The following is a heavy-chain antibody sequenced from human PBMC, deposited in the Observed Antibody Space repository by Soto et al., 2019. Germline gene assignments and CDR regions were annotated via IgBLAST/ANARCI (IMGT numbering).Heavy chain of an antibody. D-gene: IGHD6-13*01. Sequence: QVQLVQSGAEVKKPGASVKVSCKASGYTFTSYGISWVRQAPGQGLEWMGWISAYNGNTNYAQKLQGRVTMTTDTSASTTYMELRRLRSDDTAVYYCERDQVYSSSWYHPGYWGQGTLVTVSS. V-gene: IGHV1-18*01. CDR3: ERDQVYSSSWYHPGY. J-gene: IGHJ4*02. CDR2: ISAYNGNT. CDR1: GYTFTSYG.